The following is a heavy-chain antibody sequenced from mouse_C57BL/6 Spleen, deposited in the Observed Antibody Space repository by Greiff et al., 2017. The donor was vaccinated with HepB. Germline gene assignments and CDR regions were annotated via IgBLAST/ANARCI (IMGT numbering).Heavy chain of an antibody. Sequence: QVQLKESGPELVKPGASVKISCKASGYAFSSSWMNWVKQRPGKGLEWIGRIYPGDGVTNYNGKLKGKATLTADKSSSTAYMQLSSLTSEDSAVYFCARRGGYVEFAYWGQGTLVTVSA. CDR2: IYPGDGVT. CDR3: ARRGGYVEFAY. D-gene: IGHD2-2*01. J-gene: IGHJ3*01. CDR1: GYAFSSSW. V-gene: IGHV1-82*01.